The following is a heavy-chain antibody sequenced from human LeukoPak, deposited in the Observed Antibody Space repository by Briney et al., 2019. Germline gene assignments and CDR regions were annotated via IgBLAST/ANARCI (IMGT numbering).Heavy chain of an antibody. D-gene: IGHD3-10*01. CDR3: ARDHPYGSGSVDY. CDR2: ISSSGSTI. V-gene: IGHV3-11*01. Sequence: GGSLRLSCAASGFIFSDYYMSWIRQAPGKGLEWVSYISSSGSTIYYADSVKGRFTISRDNAKKSLYLQMNSLRAGDTAVYYCARDHPYGSGSVDYWGQGTLVTVS. J-gene: IGHJ4*02. CDR1: GFIFSDYY.